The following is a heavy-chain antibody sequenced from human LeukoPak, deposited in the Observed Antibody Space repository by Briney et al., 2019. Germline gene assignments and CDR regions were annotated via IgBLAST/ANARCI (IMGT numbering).Heavy chain of an antibody. Sequence: SETLSLTCTVSGYPISSGYYWGWIRQPPGKGLEWIGSIFHSGSTYYKSSLKSRVTISVDTSKNQFSLKVTSVTAADTAMYYCARLGNGDMLDYWGQGTLVTVSS. V-gene: IGHV4-38-2*02. CDR1: GYPISSGYY. J-gene: IGHJ4*02. CDR2: IFHSGST. D-gene: IGHD4-17*01. CDR3: ARLGNGDMLDY.